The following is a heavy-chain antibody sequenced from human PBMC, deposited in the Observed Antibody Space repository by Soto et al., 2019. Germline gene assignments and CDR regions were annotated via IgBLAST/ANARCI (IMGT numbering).Heavy chain of an antibody. Sequence: ASVKVSCKASGYTFTSYGISWVRQAPGQGLEWMGWISAYNGNTNYAQKLQGRVTMTTDTSTSTAYMELRSLRSDDTAVYYCARDRPILITMIVVSSDSDYWGQGTLVTVSS. CDR1: GYTFTSYG. CDR2: ISAYNGNT. J-gene: IGHJ4*02. CDR3: ARDRPILITMIVVSSDSDY. D-gene: IGHD3-22*01. V-gene: IGHV1-18*01.